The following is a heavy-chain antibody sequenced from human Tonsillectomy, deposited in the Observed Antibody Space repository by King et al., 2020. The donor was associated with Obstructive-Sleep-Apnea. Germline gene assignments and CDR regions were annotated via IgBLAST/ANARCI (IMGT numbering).Heavy chain of an antibody. D-gene: IGHD3-10*01. CDR3: ARGLWFGEPVPWYFDL. CDR1: GDSISSFY. J-gene: IGHJ2*01. CDR2: FYYSGST. Sequence: LQLQESGPGLVKPSETVSLTCTVSGDSISSFYWSWIRQPPGKGLEWIGYFYYSGSTSYNPSLKSRVTISVNMSKNQFSLKLSSVTAADTAVYHCARGLWFGEPVPWYFDLWGRGTLVTVSS. V-gene: IGHV4-59*01.